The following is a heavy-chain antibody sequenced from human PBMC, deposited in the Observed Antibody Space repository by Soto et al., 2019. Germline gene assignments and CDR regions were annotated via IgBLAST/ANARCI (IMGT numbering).Heavy chain of an antibody. V-gene: IGHV3-30*18. Sequence: GGSLRLCCAASGFTFSNYAMHWVRQAPGKGLERVALTSYDGNNEYYTDSVKGRFTISRDNSKNTLFLQMNSPRPEDTAVYYCAKDKGVFNWATSYFDYWGQGALVTVSS. J-gene: IGHJ4*02. CDR2: TSYDGNNE. D-gene: IGHD1-1*01. CDR3: AKDKGVFNWATSYFDY. CDR1: GFTFSNYA.